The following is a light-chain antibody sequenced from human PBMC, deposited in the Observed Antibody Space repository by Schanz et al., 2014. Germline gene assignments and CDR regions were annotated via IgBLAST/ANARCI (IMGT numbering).Light chain of an antibody. CDR1: QSVGTN. Sequence: EIVMTQSPATLSVSPGGTATLSCRAGQSVGTNLAWYQQKPGQAPRLLIYGASSRASGVPDRFSGSGSVTDFTLTIDRLEPEDFAVYYCQQSDTSPFTFGPGTKVEIK. J-gene: IGKJ3*01. CDR2: GAS. V-gene: IGKV3-20*01. CDR3: QQSDTSPFT.